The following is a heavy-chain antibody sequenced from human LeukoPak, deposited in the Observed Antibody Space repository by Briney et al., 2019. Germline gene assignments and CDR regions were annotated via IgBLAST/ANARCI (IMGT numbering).Heavy chain of an antibody. CDR2: IKQDGSET. D-gene: IGHD5-24*01. CDR3: AKTFRWLQLKSALDY. Sequence: PGGSLRLSCAASGFTFSNYWMSWVRQAPGKGLEYVANIKQDGSETYYVDSVKGRFTISRDNSKNTLYLQMNSLRAEDTAVYYCAKTFRWLQLKSALDYWGQGTLVTVSS. J-gene: IGHJ4*02. CDR1: GFTFSNYW. V-gene: IGHV3-7*01.